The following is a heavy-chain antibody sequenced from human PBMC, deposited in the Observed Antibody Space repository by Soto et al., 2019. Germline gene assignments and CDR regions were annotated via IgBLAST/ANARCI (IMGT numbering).Heavy chain of an antibody. CDR2: IKQDGSEK. D-gene: IGHD3-16*02. CDR1: GFTFSSYW. Sequence: GGSLRLSCAASGFTFSSYWMSWVRQAPGKGLEWVANIKQDGSEKYYVDSVKGRFTISRDNAKNSLYLQMNSLRAEDTAVYYCASPSMITFGGVIAYDAFDIWGQGTMVTVSS. J-gene: IGHJ3*02. V-gene: IGHV3-7*01. CDR3: ASPSMITFGGVIAYDAFDI.